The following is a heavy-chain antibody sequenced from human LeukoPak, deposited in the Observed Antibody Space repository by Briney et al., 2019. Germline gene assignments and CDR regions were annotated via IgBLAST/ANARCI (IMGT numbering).Heavy chain of an antibody. D-gene: IGHD6-13*01. Sequence: GGSLRLSCAASGFTFDDYAMHWVRQAPGKGLEWVSGISWNSGSIGYADSVKGRFTISRDNAKNSLYLQMNSLRAEDTALYYCAKGSRSWLELFDYWGQRTLVTVSS. CDR1: GFTFDDYA. CDR3: AKGSRSWLELFDY. J-gene: IGHJ4*02. CDR2: ISWNSGSI. V-gene: IGHV3-9*01.